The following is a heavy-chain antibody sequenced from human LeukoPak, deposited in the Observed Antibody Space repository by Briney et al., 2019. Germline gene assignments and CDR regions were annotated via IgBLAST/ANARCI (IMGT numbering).Heavy chain of an antibody. CDR1: GYTFTSYY. V-gene: IGHV1-46*01. D-gene: IGHD6-19*01. CDR3: ARDGYSSGWLGLYYYYYMDV. CDR2: INPSGGSS. J-gene: IGHJ6*03. Sequence: GASVKVSCKASGYTFTSYYMHWVRQAPAQGLEWMGIINPSGGSSSYAQKFQGRVTMTRDTSTSTGYMELSSLRSEDTAVYYCARDGYSSGWLGLYYYYYMDVWGKGTTVTISS.